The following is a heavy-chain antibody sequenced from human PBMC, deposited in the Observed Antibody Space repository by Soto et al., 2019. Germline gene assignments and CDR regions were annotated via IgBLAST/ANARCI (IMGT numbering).Heavy chain of an antibody. Sequence: SETLSLTCTISGGSISSYYWSWIRQPPGKGLEWIGYIYYSGSTNYNPSLKSRVTISVDTSKNHFSLKLSSVTAADTAVYYCARGDGNCVGDCYYPFDYWGQGTLVTV. D-gene: IGHD2-21*02. V-gene: IGHV4-59*01. CDR1: GGSISSYY. CDR3: ARGDGNCVGDCYYPFDY. J-gene: IGHJ4*02. CDR2: IYYSGST.